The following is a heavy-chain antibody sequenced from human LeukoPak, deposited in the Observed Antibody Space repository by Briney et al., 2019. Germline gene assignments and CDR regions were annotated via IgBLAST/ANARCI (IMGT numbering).Heavy chain of an antibody. V-gene: IGHV1-8*02. CDR2: MNPNNGNT. CDR1: GYTFTSYD. D-gene: IGHD2-8*01. J-gene: IGHJ4*02. CDR3: ARDLVDNACDF. Sequence: GASVKVSCKASGYTFTSYDIIWLRQATGQGLEWMGWMNPNNGNTGYVQKLQGRLTMTRDTSISTAYMELSSLRSEDTAVYYCARDLVDNACDFWDQGTLVTVSS.